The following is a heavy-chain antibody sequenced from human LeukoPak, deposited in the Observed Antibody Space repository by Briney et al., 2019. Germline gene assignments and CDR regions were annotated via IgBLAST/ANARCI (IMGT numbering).Heavy chain of an antibody. CDR1: GLTFSNYA. CDR2: IGGNAVHT. D-gene: IGHD5-24*01. V-gene: IGHV3-23*01. CDR3: ARVMATIGRSAFDI. J-gene: IGHJ3*02. Sequence: GGSLRLSCAASGLTFSNYAMAWVRQAPGKGLEWVSAIGGNAVHTYYADSVKGRFTISRDNSKNTLYLQMNSLRAEDTAVYYCARVMATIGRSAFDIWGQGTMVTVSS.